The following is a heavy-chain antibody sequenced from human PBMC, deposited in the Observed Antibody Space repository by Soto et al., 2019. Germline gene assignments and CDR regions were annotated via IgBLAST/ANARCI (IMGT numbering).Heavy chain of an antibody. CDR3: TTASYDFVDYYYGMDV. CDR2: IKSKTDGGTT. D-gene: IGHD3-3*01. V-gene: IGHV3-15*01. CDR1: GFTFSNAW. J-gene: IGHJ6*02. Sequence: GGSLRLSCAASGFTFSNAWMSWVRQASGKGLEWVGRIKSKTDGGTTDYAAPVKGRFTISRDDSKNTLYLQMNSLKTEDTAVYYCTTASYDFVDYYYGMDVWGQGTTVPVSS.